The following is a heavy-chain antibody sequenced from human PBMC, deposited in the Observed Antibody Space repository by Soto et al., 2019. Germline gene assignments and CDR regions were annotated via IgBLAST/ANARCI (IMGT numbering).Heavy chain of an antibody. J-gene: IGHJ4*02. Sequence: QVQLVESGGGVVQPGRSLRLSCAASGFTFSSYGMHWVRQAPGKGLEWVAVIWYDGSNKYYADSVKGRFTISRDNSKNKLYLQMNSLRAEDTAVYYCARSSDILTGYFKGGFDYWGQGTLVTVSS. V-gene: IGHV3-33*01. D-gene: IGHD3-9*01. CDR3: ARSSDILTGYFKGGFDY. CDR2: IWYDGSNK. CDR1: GFTFSSYG.